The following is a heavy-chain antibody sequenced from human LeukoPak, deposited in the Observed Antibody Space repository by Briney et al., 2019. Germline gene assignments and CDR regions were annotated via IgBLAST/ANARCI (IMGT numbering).Heavy chain of an antibody. CDR2: IIPILGIA. D-gene: IGHD2-2*01. Sequence: SVKVSCKASGGTFSSYAISWVRQAPGQGLEWMGRIIPILGIANYAQKFQGRVTITADKSTSTAYMELSSLRSEDTAVYYCASLGGIVVVPAELNDAFDIWGQGTMVTVSS. V-gene: IGHV1-69*04. CDR1: GGTFSSYA. J-gene: IGHJ3*02. CDR3: ASLGGIVVVPAELNDAFDI.